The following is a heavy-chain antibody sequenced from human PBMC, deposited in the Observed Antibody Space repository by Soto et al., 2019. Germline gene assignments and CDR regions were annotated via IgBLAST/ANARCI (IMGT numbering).Heavy chain of an antibody. Sequence: PSETLSLTCSVSGGSLRSGGHYWSWIRQAPGKGLEWIGYTYNRGSTSYNPSLRSRVSISQDTSKNRFSLTLASVTGADSAVYFCARFTVVVPPAAPGDSHYSMNVWGQGTTVTVSS. V-gene: IGHV4-30-4*01. CDR3: ARFTVVVPPAAPGDSHYSMNV. CDR1: GGSLRSGGHY. CDR2: TYNRGST. D-gene: IGHD2-21*01. J-gene: IGHJ6*02.